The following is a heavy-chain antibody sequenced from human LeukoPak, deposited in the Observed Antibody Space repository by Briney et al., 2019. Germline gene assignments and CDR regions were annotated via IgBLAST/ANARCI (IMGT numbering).Heavy chain of an antibody. V-gene: IGHV3-74*01. Sequence: GGSLRLTCTASGFSFSGHWMHWARQLPGKGLVWVSRISPTGSTTSYADSVKGRFTVSRDNAKNTLYLQVNNLRAEDTAVYYCARGPNSNWSGLDFWGQGTLLTVSS. D-gene: IGHD6-6*01. CDR1: GFSFSGHW. CDR2: ISPTGSTT. CDR3: ARGPNSNWSGLDF. J-gene: IGHJ4*02.